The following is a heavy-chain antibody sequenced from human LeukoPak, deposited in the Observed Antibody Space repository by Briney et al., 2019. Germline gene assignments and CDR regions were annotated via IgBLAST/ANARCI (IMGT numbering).Heavy chain of an antibody. Sequence: GGSLRLSCAASGFTVSSIAMTWVRQAPGKGLEWVSTIRSNGDTAYNADSVRGRFAISRDNSKNGLFLQMNSLRVKDTARYYCVKGQELDDGVFDSWGQGTLVTVSS. CDR2: IRSNGDTA. CDR3: VKGQELDDGVFDS. D-gene: IGHD1-1*01. J-gene: IGHJ4*02. V-gene: IGHV3-23*01. CDR1: GFTVSSIA.